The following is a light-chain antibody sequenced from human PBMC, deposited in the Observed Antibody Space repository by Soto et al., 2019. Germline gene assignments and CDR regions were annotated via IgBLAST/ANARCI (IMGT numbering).Light chain of an antibody. V-gene: IGKV3-15*01. J-gene: IGKJ5*01. Sequence: EILMTQSPATLSVSPGEGVTLSCRASQTVPSRIAWYQQKPGQAPSLLIYGASTRATGVPDRFSGSVSGTEFTLTISSLQSEDFAVYYCQQYNEWPPFTFGQGTRLEIK. CDR3: QQYNEWPPFT. CDR1: QTVPSR. CDR2: GAS.